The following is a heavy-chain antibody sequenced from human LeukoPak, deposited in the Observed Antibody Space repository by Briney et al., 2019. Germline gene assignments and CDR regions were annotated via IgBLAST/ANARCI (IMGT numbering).Heavy chain of an antibody. CDR2: ISYDGSNK. CDR3: ARTGRYGMNWFDP. D-gene: IGHD4-17*01. CDR1: GFTFSSYA. J-gene: IGHJ5*02. V-gene: IGHV3-30*04. Sequence: GGSLRLSCAASGFTFSSYAMHWVRQAPGKGLEWVAVISYDGSNKYYADSAKGRFTISRDNSKNTLYLQMNSLRAEDTAVYYCARTGRYGMNWFDPWGQGTLVTVSS.